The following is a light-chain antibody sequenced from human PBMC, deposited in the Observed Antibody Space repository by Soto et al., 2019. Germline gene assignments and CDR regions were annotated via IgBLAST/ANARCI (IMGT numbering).Light chain of an antibody. J-gene: IGKJ4*01. CDR1: QDISNY. Sequence: DIQMTQCPSSLSASVGDRVTITCQASQDISNYLNWYQQKPGKAPKLVIYDASNLETGVPSRFSGSGSGTDFTFTISSLQPEDIATYYCQQYDNLPRVFGGGTKVEIK. CDR2: DAS. CDR3: QQYDNLPRV. V-gene: IGKV1-33*01.